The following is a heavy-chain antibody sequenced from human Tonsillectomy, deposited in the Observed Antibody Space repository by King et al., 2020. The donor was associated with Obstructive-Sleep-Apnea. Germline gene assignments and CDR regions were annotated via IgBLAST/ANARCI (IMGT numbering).Heavy chain of an antibody. CDR1: GGSIISHY. V-gene: IGHV4-59*08. J-gene: IGHJ5*02. CDR3: ARLLWFGELHWFDP. CDR2: IYYSGST. D-gene: IGHD3-10*01. Sequence: VQLQESGPGLVKPSETLSLTCTVSGGSIISHYWSWIRQPPGKGLEVNGDIYYSGSTHKNPSPKSRVTISEDTSKSQISLKLSSVTAADTAVYYCARLLWFGELHWFDPWGQGTLVTVSS.